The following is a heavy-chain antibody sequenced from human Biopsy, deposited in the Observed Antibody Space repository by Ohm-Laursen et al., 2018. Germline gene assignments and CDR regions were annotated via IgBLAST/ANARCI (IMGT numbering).Heavy chain of an antibody. CDR2: IYYSGST. J-gene: IGHJ6*02. CDR3: ARATNSTGWPYYYFYGMDV. D-gene: IGHD2/OR15-2a*01. V-gene: IGHV4-59*01. CDR1: GGSISSDY. Sequence: TLSTCTVSGGSISSDYWSWIRQTPGKGLEWIGYIYYSGSTNYNPSLKSRVTISVDTSKNQFSLRLNSVTAADTAVYYCARATNSTGWPYYYFYGMDVWGQGTTVTVSS.